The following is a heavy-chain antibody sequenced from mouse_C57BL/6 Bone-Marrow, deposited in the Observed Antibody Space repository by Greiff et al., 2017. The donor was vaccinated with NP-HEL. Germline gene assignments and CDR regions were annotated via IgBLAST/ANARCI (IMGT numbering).Heavy chain of an antibody. V-gene: IGHV3-8*01. J-gene: IGHJ4*01. CDR2: ISYSGST. CDR1: GYSITSDY. CDR3: ARSPLWLRRNYYAMDY. Sequence: EVHLVESGPGLAKPSQTLSLPCSVTGYSITSDYWNWIRKFPGNKLEYMGYISYSGSTYYNPSLKSRISITRDTSKNQYYLQLNSVTTEDTATYYCARSPLWLRRNYYAMDYWGQGTSVTVSS. D-gene: IGHD2-2*01.